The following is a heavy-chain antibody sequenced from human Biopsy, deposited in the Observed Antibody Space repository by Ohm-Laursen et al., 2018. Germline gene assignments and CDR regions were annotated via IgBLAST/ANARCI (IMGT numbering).Heavy chain of an antibody. D-gene: IGHD4-11*01. Sequence: SGTLSLTCTVSGDSVTKYYWSWIRQPPGKGLEWIGHIYYSVMTNYNPSLQSRVSISVDTFRNQVSLTLSSVTAADTAVYYCARDSGILNYGNFKYYHYYGMDVWGRGILVTVSS. CDR2: IYYSVMT. CDR3: ARDSGILNYGNFKYYHYYGMDV. CDR1: GDSVTKYY. V-gene: IGHV4-59*02. J-gene: IGHJ6*02.